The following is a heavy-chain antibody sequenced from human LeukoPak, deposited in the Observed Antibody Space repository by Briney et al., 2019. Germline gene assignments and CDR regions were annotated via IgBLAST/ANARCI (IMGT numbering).Heavy chain of an antibody. V-gene: IGHV4-4*07. J-gene: IGHJ4*02. CDR2: IYTSGST. CDR1: GGSISSYY. Sequence: SETLSLTCTVSGGSISSYYWSWIGQPAGKGLEWIGRIYTSGSTNYNPSLKSRVTMSVDTSKNQFSLKLSSVTAADTAVYYCARAATPDIVVVVAATLFDYWGQGTLVTVSS. D-gene: IGHD2-15*01. CDR3: ARAATPDIVVVVAATLFDY.